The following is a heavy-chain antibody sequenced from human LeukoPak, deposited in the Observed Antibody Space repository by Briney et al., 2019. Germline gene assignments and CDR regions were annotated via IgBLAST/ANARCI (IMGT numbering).Heavy chain of an antibody. V-gene: IGHV3-48*04. D-gene: IGHD2-8*02. CDR2: IISRGDTT. CDR3: ARGLGYCTGVSCDIDY. CDR1: GFTFNAYS. J-gene: IGHJ4*02. Sequence: GGSLRLSCAASGFTFNAYSMNWVRQAPGKGLEWVSNIISRGDTTHYAASVKGRFTISRDNAKNSVFLHLNSLRGDDTAVYYCARGLGYCTGVSCDIDYWGQGTLVTVSS.